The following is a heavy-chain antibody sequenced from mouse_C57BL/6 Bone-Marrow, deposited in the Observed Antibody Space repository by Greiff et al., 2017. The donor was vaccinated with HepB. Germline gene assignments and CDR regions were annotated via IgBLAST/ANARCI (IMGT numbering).Heavy chain of an antibody. V-gene: IGHV5-9-1*02. D-gene: IGHD3-3*01. CDR2: ISSGGDYI. CDR3: TRDGGWDYFDY. Sequence: EVKLMESGEGLVKPGGSLKLSCAASGFTFSSYAMSWVRQTPEKRLEWVAYISSGGDYIYYADTVKGRFTISRDNARNTLYLQMSSLKSEDTAMYYCTRDGGWDYFDYWGQGTTLTVSS. J-gene: IGHJ2*01. CDR1: GFTFSSYA.